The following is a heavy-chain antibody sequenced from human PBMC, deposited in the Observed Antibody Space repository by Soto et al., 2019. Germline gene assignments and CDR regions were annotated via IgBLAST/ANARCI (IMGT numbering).Heavy chain of an antibody. CDR1: GFTFYRYN. CDR3: ARSYYDSSGYYPVFYFDY. V-gene: IGHV3-48*02. Sequence: GGSLRLSCAASGFTFYRYNMNWVRQAPGKGLEWVSYINSNSGTTNYADTVKGRFTISRDNAKKSLYLQMNSLRDEDTALYYCARSYYDSSGYYPVFYFDYWGQGTLVTVSS. J-gene: IGHJ4*02. D-gene: IGHD3-22*01. CDR2: INSNSGTT.